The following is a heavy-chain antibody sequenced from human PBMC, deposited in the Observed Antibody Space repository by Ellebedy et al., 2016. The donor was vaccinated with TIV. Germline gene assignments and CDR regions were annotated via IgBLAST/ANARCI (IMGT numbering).Heavy chain of an antibody. CDR1: GFTFSSYA. CDR3: ARVFKVYYGSGSYYNSLPDY. J-gene: IGHJ4*02. D-gene: IGHD3-10*01. CDR2: IKQDGSEK. V-gene: IGHV3-7*01. Sequence: GGSLRLSXAASGFTFSSYAMSWVRQAPGKGLEWVANIKQDGSEKYYVDSVKGRFTISRDNAKNSLYLQMNSLRAEDTAVYYCARVFKVYYGSGSYYNSLPDYWGQGTLVTVSS.